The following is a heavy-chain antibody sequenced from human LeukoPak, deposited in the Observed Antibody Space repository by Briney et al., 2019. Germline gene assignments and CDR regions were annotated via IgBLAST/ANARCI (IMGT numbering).Heavy chain of an antibody. CDR2: INTNTGNP. CDR1: GYTFTSYA. V-gene: IGHV7-4-1*02. J-gene: IGHJ6*03. Sequence: EASVKVSCKASGYTFTSYAMNWVRQAPGQGLEWMGWINTNTGNPTYAQGFTGRFVFSLDTSVSTAYLQISSLKAEDTAVYYCARGGIAAPPGSYYYYMDVWGKGTTVTVSS. D-gene: IGHD6-13*01. CDR3: ARGGIAAPPGSYYYYMDV.